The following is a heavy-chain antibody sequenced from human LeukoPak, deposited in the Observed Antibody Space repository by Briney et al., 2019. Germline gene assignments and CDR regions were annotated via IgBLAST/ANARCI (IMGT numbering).Heavy chain of an antibody. CDR2: IIPIFGTA. Sequence: SVKVSCKASGATFSSYAISWVREAPGQGREWMGGIIPIFGTANCAQKFQGRVTITPDESTSTAYLELSRLSSEDTAVYYCASSSGTGRGAYYYYYYMDVWGKGTTVTVSS. V-gene: IGHV1-69*01. J-gene: IGHJ6*03. CDR3: ASSSGTGRGAYYYYYYMDV. D-gene: IGHD1-14*01. CDR1: GATFSSYA.